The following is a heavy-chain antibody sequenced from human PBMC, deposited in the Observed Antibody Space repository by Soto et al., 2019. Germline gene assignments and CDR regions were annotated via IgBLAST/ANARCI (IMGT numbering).Heavy chain of an antibody. CDR1: GGTFSSYT. CDR2: IIPILGIA. J-gene: IGHJ6*03. Sequence: QVQLVQSGAEVKKPGSSVKVSCKASGGTFSSYTISWVRQAPGQGLEWMGRIIPILGIANYAQKFQGRVTITADKSTSTAYMELSSLRSEDTAVYYCAREPRELESPSRYYYYYMDVWGKGTTVTVSS. CDR3: AREPRELESPSRYYYYYMDV. V-gene: IGHV1-69*08. D-gene: IGHD1-7*01.